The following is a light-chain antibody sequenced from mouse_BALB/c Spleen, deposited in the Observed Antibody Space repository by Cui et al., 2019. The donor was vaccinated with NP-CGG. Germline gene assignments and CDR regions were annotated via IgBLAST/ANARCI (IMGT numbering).Light chain of an antibody. J-gene: IGLJ1*01. CDR2: GTN. CDR3: ALWYSNHWV. CDR1: TGTITTSNY. Sequence: QAVVIRKSALTTSPGETVTLTCRSSTGTITTSNYANWVQEKPDHFFTGLIGGTNNRAPGVPARFSGSLIGDKAALTITGAQTEDEAIYFCALWYSNHWVFGGGTKLTVL. V-gene: IGLV1*01.